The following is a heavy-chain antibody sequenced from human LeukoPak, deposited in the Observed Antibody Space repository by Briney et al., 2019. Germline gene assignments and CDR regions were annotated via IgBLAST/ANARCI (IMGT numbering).Heavy chain of an antibody. V-gene: IGHV4-39*01. CDR2: VFYSGTT. Sequence: PSETLSLTCTVSGGSISSDSYYWGWLRRPPGKGLELIGTVFYSGTTYYNPSLRSRLTISVDTSKNQFSLRLTSLTAADTTVYYCARLAAIRGVVFIDYWGQGALVTVSS. CDR3: ARLAAIRGVVFIDY. CDR1: GGSISSDSYY. J-gene: IGHJ4*02. D-gene: IGHD3-10*01.